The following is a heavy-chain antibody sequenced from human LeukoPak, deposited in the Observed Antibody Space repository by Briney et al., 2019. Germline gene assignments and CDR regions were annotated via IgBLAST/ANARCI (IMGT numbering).Heavy chain of an antibody. CDR3: VRGSGSSGYSYIAY. J-gene: IGHJ4*02. CDR2: INPNSGAT. V-gene: IGHV1-2*02. D-gene: IGHD3-22*01. CDR1: GYIFSGYS. Sequence: GASVKVSCKASGYIFSGYSIHWVRQAPGQGLEWMGWINPNSGATNYAQKFHDRVTMTRDTSISTAYVEMSSLGSDDTAVYYCVRGSGSSGYSYIAYWGQGTLLTVSS.